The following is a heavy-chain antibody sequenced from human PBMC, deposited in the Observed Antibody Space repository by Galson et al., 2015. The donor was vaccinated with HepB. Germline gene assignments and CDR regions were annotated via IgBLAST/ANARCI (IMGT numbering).Heavy chain of an antibody. J-gene: IGHJ4*02. Sequence: SETLSLTCTVSGGSISSSSYYWGWLRQPPGKGLEWIGSFYYTGNTHYNPSLKSRVTISGDTSKNQFSLKPNSVTAADTAVYYCARHESESKTYAADNWGQGTLVTVSS. CDR1: GGSISSSSYY. CDR3: ARHESESKTYAADN. V-gene: IGHV4-39*01. CDR2: FYYTGNT. D-gene: IGHD2-2*01.